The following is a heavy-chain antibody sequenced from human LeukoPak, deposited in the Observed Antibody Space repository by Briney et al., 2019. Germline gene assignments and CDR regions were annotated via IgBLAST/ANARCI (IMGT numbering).Heavy chain of an antibody. CDR2: IYYSGST. J-gene: IGHJ4*02. CDR1: GGSISSYY. D-gene: IGHD3-22*01. V-gene: IGHV4-59*01. CDR3: AREGYYYDSSGYYMYYFDY. Sequence: SETLSLTCTVSGGSISSYYWSWIRQPPGKGPEWIGNIYYSGSTNYNPALKSRVTISVDMSKNQFSLKLSSVTAADTAVYYCAREGYYYDSSGYYMYYFDYWGQGTLVTVSS.